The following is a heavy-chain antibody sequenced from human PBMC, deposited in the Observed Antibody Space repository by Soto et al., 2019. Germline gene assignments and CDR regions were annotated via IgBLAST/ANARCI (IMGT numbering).Heavy chain of an antibody. CDR1: GFSLSTSGMC. J-gene: IGHJ4*02. CDR2: IDWGDDK. CDR3: ARILTYYDILTGYSYYFDY. Sequence: SGPTLVNPTQTLTLTCTFSGFSLSTSGMCVSWIRQPPGKALEWLARIDWGDDKYYSTSLKTRLTISKDTSKNQVVLTMTNMDPVDTATYYCARILTYYDILTGYSYYFDYWGQGTLVTVSS. V-gene: IGHV2-70*11. D-gene: IGHD3-9*01.